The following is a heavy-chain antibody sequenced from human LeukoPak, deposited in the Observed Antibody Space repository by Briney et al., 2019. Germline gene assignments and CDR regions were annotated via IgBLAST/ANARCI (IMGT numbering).Heavy chain of an antibody. V-gene: IGHV4-31*03. CDR1: GGSISSGGYY. CDR3: AGDKCSSTSQLLNPRCYFDY. Sequence: SQTLSPTCTVSGGSISSGGYYWSWIRQHPGKGLEWIGYIYYSGSTYYNPSLKSRVTISVDTSKNQFSLKLSSVTAADTAVYYCAGDKCSSTSQLLNPRCYFDYWGQGTLVTVSS. CDR2: IYYSGST. D-gene: IGHD2-2*01. J-gene: IGHJ4*02.